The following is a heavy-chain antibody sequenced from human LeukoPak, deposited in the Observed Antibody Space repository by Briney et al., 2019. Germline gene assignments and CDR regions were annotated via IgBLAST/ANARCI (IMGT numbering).Heavy chain of an antibody. CDR1: GFTFSDAY. D-gene: IGHD6-25*01. J-gene: IGHJ4*02. Sequence: GGSLRLSCAASGFTFSDAYMSWVRQAPGKGLEWVSYISLSSSHIYYADSVRGRFTISRDNAKSSLFLQMNSLRVEDTAVYYCTRQRLGVFDHWGQGALVTVSS. CDR2: ISLSSSHI. V-gene: IGHV3-11*04. CDR3: TRQRLGVFDH.